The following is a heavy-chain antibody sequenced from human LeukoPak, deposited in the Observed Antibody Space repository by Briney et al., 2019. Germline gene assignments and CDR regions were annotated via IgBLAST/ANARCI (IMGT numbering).Heavy chain of an antibody. V-gene: IGHV3-9*01. CDR1: GFTFDDYA. J-gene: IGHJ4*02. D-gene: IGHD1-1*01. Sequence: GGSLRLSCAASGFTFDDYAMHWVRQAPGTGLEWVSGISWNSGSIGYADSVKGRFTISRDNAKNSLYLQMNSLRAEDTALYYCATTTYSNDYWGQGTLVTVSS. CDR3: ATTTYSNDY. CDR2: ISWNSGSI.